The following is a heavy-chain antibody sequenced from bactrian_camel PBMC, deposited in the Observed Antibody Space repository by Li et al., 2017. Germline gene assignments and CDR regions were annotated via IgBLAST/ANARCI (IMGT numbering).Heavy chain of an antibody. CDR2: IDNDGDI. CDR3: ATGVYCANVLSPSEYDT. J-gene: IGHJ4*01. Sequence: QVQLVESGGGSVQAGGSLRLSCAASGYTFSSYAVVWFRQAPGKEREGVAVIDNDGDINYADSVKGRFTISRDSAKTTLFLEMNSLKPDDTAIYCCATGVYCANVLSPSEYDTWGQGTQVTVS. V-gene: IGHV3S53*01. D-gene: IGHD3*01. CDR1: GYTFSSYA.